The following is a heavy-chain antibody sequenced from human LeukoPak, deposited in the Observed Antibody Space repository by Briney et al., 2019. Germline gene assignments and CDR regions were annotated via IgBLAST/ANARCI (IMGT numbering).Heavy chain of an antibody. V-gene: IGHV4-59*01. CDR3: ARGRNWNYVGVDY. CDR2: IYYSGST. Sequence: SETLSLTCTVSGGSISSYYWSWIRQPPGKGLEWIGYIYYSGSTNYNPSLKSRVTISVDTSKNQFSLKLSSVTAADTAVYYCARGRNWNYVGVDYWGQGTLVTVSS. J-gene: IGHJ4*02. CDR1: GGSISSYY. D-gene: IGHD1-7*01.